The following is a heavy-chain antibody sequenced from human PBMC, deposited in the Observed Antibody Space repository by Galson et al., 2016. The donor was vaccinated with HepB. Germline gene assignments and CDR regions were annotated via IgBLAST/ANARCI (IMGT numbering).Heavy chain of an antibody. CDR1: GYTLTNYG. Sequence: SVKVSCKASGYTLTNYGISWVRQAPGQGLEWMGWISPYNGNTNYAQKLQGRVTMTTDTSTSTAYMELRSLRSDDTAVYYCARVIFAIAARRTTVTRPFDYWGQGTLVTVSS. J-gene: IGHJ4*02. V-gene: IGHV1-18*01. CDR2: ISPYNGNT. D-gene: IGHD6-6*01. CDR3: ARVIFAIAARRTTVTRPFDY.